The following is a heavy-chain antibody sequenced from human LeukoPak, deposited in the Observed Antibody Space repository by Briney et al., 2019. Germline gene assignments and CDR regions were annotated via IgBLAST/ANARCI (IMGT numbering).Heavy chain of an antibody. CDR3: ARDVDSSMVTNWFDS. Sequence: GASVKVSCKASGGTFSSYSFSWVRQAPGQGLEWLGGIIVIFGTPNYPQKFHGRVTITAGESTSTVYMELSSLRSEDTAMYYCARDVDSSMVTNWFDSWGQGTLVTVSS. V-gene: IGHV1-69*13. J-gene: IGHJ5*01. CDR2: IIVIFGTP. D-gene: IGHD5-18*01. CDR1: GGTFSSYS.